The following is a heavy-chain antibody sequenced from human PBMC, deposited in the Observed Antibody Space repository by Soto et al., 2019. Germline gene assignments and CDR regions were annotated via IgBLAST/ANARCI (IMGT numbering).Heavy chain of an antibody. CDR1: GFTCSSYG. Sequence: QVQLVESGGGVVQPGRSLRLSCAASGFTCSSYGMHWVRHAPGKGLEWVAVIWYDGSNKYYADSVKGRFTISRDNSKNTLYLQMNSLRAEDTAVYYCASPGIAAAAGGYWGQGTLVTVAS. CDR2: IWYDGSNK. D-gene: IGHD6-13*01. J-gene: IGHJ4*02. V-gene: IGHV3-33*01. CDR3: ASPGIAAAAGGY.